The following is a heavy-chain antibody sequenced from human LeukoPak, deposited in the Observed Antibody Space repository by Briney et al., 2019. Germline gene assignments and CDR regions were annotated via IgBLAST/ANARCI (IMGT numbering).Heavy chain of an antibody. Sequence: PGGSLRLSCAVSGFTLSSYSMNWVRQAPGKGLEWVSYISSRSSTIYYADSVKGRFTISRDNAKNSLYLQMNSLRAEDTAVYYCAKDLGVFGVGATLDCWGQGTLVTVSS. CDR2: ISSRSSTI. D-gene: IGHD3-3*01. V-gene: IGHV3-48*04. CDR3: AKDLGVFGVGATLDC. J-gene: IGHJ4*02. CDR1: GFTLSSYS.